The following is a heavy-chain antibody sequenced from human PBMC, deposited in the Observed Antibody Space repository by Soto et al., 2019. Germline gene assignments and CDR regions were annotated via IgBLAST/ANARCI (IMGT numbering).Heavy chain of an antibody. Sequence: VRLSCAASGFTFSSYSMNWVRQAPGKGLEWVSYISSSSSTIYYADSVKGRFTISRDNAKNSLYLQMNSLRDEDTAVYYCARDHTRTRYSYAPYYFDYWGQGTLVTVSS. CDR3: ARDHTRTRYSYAPYYFDY. CDR1: GFTFSSYS. J-gene: IGHJ4*02. CDR2: ISSSSSTI. D-gene: IGHD5-18*01. V-gene: IGHV3-48*02.